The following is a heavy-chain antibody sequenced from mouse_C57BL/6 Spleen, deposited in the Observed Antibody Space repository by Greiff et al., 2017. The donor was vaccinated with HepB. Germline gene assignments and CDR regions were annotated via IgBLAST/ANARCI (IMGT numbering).Heavy chain of an antibody. CDR2: SSSGSSTI. CDR1: GFTFSDYG. CDR3: AREDYGNYVGWLAY. Sequence: EVQLVESGGGLVKPGGSLKLSCAASGFTFSDYGMHWVRQAPEKGLEWVAYSSSGSSTIYYADTVKGRFTISRDNAKNTLFLQVPSLRSEDTAMYYCAREDYGNYVGWLAYWGQGTLVTVSA. J-gene: IGHJ3*01. D-gene: IGHD2-1*01. V-gene: IGHV5-17*01.